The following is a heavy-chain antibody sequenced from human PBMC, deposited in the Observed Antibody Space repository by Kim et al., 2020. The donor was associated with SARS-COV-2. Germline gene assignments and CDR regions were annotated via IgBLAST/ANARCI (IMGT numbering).Heavy chain of an antibody. V-gene: IGHV3-64D*06. CDR3: VKGFRGYYDSSGYFPSPSFDY. D-gene: IGHD3-22*01. CDR1: GFTFSSYA. J-gene: IGHJ4*02. CDR2: ISSNGGST. Sequence: GGSLRLSCSASGFTFSSYAMHWVRHAPGKGLEYVSAISSNGGSTYYADSVKGRFTISRDNSKNTLYLQMSSLRAEDPAVYYCVKGFRGYYDSSGYFPSPSFDYWGQGTLVTVSS.